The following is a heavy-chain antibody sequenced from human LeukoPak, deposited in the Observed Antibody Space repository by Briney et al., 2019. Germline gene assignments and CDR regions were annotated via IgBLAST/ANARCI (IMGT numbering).Heavy chain of an antibody. V-gene: IGHV2-70*11. D-gene: IGHD6-13*01. CDR3: ARLPIAAAWYYFDY. J-gene: IGHJ4*02. CDR2: IDWDDDK. Sequence: SGPALVKPTQTLTLTCTFSGFSLSTSGMCVSWIRQPPGKALEWLARIDWDDDKYYSTSLKTRLTISKDTSKNQVVLTMTNTDPVDTATYYCARLPIAAAWYYFDYWGQGTLVTVSS. CDR1: GFSLSTSGMC.